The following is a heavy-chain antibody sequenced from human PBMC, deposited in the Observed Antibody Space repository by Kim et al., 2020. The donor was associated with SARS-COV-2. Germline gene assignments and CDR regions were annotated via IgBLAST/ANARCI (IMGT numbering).Heavy chain of an antibody. V-gene: IGHV5-51*01. Sequence: SEASYSPSFQGQVTISADRSISTAYLQWSSLKTSDSAMYFCARRGAVDIDYWGQGTLVTVSP. CDR3: ARRGAVDIDY. CDR2: SEA. J-gene: IGHJ4*02. D-gene: IGHD1-26*01.